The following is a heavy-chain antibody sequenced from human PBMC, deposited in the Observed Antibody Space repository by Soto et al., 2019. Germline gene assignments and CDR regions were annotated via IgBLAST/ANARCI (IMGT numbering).Heavy chain of an antibody. D-gene: IGHD3-10*01. V-gene: IGHV3-30-3*01. CDR1: GFTFSSYA. Sequence: GGSLRLSCAASGFTFSSYAMHWVRQAPGKGLEWVAVISYDGSNKYYADSVKGRFTISRDNSKNTLYLQMNSLRAEDTAVYYCARTMVRGVITRAFDIWGQGTMVTV. J-gene: IGHJ3*02. CDR2: ISYDGSNK. CDR3: ARTMVRGVITRAFDI.